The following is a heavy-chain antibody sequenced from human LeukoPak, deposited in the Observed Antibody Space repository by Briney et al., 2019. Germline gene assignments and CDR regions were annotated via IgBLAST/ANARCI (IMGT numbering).Heavy chain of an antibody. J-gene: IGHJ3*02. CDR3: ASGYCGGACQLGGVDM. Sequence: SETLSLTCTVSGGSISSSSYYWGWIRQPPGKGLEWIGSIYYTGTTYYNSSLKSRVTISVDTSKNQFSLRLSSVAAADTAVYYCASGYCGGACQLGGVDMWGQGTMVTVSS. V-gene: IGHV4-39*07. CDR1: GGSISSSSYY. CDR2: IYYTGTT. D-gene: IGHD2-21*02.